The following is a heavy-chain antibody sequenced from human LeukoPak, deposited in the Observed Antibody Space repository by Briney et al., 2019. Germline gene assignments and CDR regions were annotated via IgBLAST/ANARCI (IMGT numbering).Heavy chain of an antibody. CDR2: INSDGSEG. Sequence: SGGSLRLSCAASGFTFSSYAMHWSRQAPGKGLEWVASINSDGSEGYYADVVKGRFTISRDNAKNSLYLQINSLRAEDTAVYYCARSSYSSSSSVWGQGTMVTVSS. D-gene: IGHD6-6*01. CDR3: ARSSYSSSSSV. J-gene: IGHJ3*01. CDR1: GFTFSSYA. V-gene: IGHV3-7*03.